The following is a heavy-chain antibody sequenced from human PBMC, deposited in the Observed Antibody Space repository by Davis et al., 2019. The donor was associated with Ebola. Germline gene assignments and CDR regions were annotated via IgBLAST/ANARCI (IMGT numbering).Heavy chain of an antibody. D-gene: IGHD7-27*01. CDR2: IYYSGST. CDR3: VRGRTWGIPDY. Sequence: MPSETLSLTCSVSGDSISSTNHYWNWIRQPPGKGLEWVGSIYYSGSTYYNPSLKSRVIISVDTSKNQFSLNLSSVTAADTAIYYCVRGRTWGIPDYWGQGTLVTVSS. CDR1: GDSISSTNHY. J-gene: IGHJ4*02. V-gene: IGHV4-39*07.